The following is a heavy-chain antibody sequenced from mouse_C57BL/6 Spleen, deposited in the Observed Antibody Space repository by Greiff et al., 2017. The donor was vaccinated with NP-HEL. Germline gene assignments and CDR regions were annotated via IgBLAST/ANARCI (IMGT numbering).Heavy chain of an antibody. Sequence: QVQLKQSGAELVRPGASVTLSCKASGYTFTDYEMHWVKQTPVHGLEWIGAIDPETGGTAYNQKFKGKAILTADKSSSTAYMELRSLTSEDSAVYYCTGYYYGSSPFDYWGQGTTLTVSS. CDR3: TGYYYGSSPFDY. J-gene: IGHJ2*01. CDR2: IDPETGGT. V-gene: IGHV1-15*01. CDR1: GYTFTDYE. D-gene: IGHD1-1*01.